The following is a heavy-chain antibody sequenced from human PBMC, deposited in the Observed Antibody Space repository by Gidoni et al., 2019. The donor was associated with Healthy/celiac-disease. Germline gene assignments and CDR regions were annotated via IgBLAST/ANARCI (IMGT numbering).Heavy chain of an antibody. CDR1: GYSFTSGYY. D-gene: IGHD3-22*01. V-gene: IGHV4-38-2*02. CDR3: ARDGYYDSSGYYYFDY. J-gene: IGHJ4*02. Sequence: QVQLQESGPGLVTPSETLSLTCTASGYSFTSGYYWGWIRQPPGKGLEWIGSIYHSGSTYYNPSLKSRVTISVDTSKNQFSLKLSSVTAADTAVYYCARDGYYDSSGYYYFDYWGQGTLVTVSS. CDR2: IYHSGST.